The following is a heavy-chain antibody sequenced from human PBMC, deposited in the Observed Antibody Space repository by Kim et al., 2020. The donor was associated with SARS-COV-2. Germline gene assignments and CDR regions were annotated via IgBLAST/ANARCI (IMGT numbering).Heavy chain of an antibody. J-gene: IGHJ6*03. CDR2: INHSGST. CDR3: ARGSLYYDFWSGQPTYYMDV. CDR1: GGSFSGYY. V-gene: IGHV4-34*01. D-gene: IGHD3-3*01. Sequence: SETLSLTCAVYGGSFSGYYWSWIRQPPGKGLEWIGEINHSGSTNYNPSLKSRVTISVNTSKNQFSLKLISVTAADTAVYYCARGSLYYDFWSGQPTYYMDVWGKGTTVTVSS.